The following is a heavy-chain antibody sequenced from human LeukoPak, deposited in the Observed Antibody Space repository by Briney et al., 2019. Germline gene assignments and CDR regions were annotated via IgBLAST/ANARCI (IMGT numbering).Heavy chain of an antibody. CDR1: GFTFDDYA. CDR2: ISWNSGSI. CDR3: AKDGDIVVVPAAQVFDY. V-gene: IGHV3-9*01. D-gene: IGHD2-2*01. Sequence: PGGSLRLSCAASGFTFDDYAMHWVRQASGKGLEWVSGISWNSGSIGYADSVKGRFTISRDNAKNSLYLQMNSLRAEDTAVYYCAKDGDIVVVPAAQVFDYWGQGTLVTVSS. J-gene: IGHJ4*02.